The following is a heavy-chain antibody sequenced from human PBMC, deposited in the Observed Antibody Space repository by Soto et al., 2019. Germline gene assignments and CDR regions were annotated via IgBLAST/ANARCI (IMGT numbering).Heavy chain of an antibody. J-gene: IGHJ6*02. Sequence: SETLSLTCAVSGGSISSGGYSWSWIRQPPGKGLEWIGYIYHSGSTYYNPSLKSRVTISVDRSKNQFSLKLSSVTAADTAVYYCARRGIAAAGTYHYYYYGMDVWGQGTTVTVSS. CDR3: ARRGIAAAGTYHYYYYGMDV. CDR1: GGSISSGGYS. CDR2: IYHSGST. V-gene: IGHV4-30-2*02. D-gene: IGHD6-13*01.